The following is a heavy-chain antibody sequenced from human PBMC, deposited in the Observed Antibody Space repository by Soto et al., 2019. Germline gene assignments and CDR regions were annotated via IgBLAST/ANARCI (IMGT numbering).Heavy chain of an antibody. D-gene: IGHD5-12*01. CDR1: GGSISSSSYY. V-gene: IGHV4-39*01. CDR3: ARLGSGYDFYFDY. J-gene: IGHJ4*02. Sequence: PSETLSLTCPVSGGSISSSSYYWGWIRQPPGKGLEWIGSIYYSGSTYYNPSLKSRVTISVDTSKNQFSLKLSSVTAADTAVYYCARLGSGYDFYFDYWGQGTLVTVSS. CDR2: IYYSGST.